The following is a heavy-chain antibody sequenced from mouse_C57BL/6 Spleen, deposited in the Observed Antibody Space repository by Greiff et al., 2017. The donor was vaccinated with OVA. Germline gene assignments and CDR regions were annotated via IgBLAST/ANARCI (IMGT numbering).Heavy chain of an antibody. CDR2: IDPSDSYT. Sequence: QVQLQQPGAELVMPGASVKLSCKASGYTFTSYWMHWVKQRPGQGLEWIGEIDPSDSYTNYNQKFKGKSTLTVDKSSSTAYMQLSSLTSEDSAVYYCARLGQLRLRAMDYWGQGTSVTISS. CDR3: ARLGQLRLRAMDY. V-gene: IGHV1-69*01. CDR1: GYTFTSYW. J-gene: IGHJ4*01. D-gene: IGHD3-2*02.